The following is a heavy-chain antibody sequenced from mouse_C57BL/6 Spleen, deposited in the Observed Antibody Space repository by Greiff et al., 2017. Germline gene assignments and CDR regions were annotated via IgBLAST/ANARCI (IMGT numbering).Heavy chain of an antibody. J-gene: IGHJ4*01. CDR1: GYAFTNYL. V-gene: IGHV1-54*01. CDR3: ARTDYDGYAMDY. D-gene: IGHD2-4*01. Sequence: VQLQQSGAELVRPGTSVKVSCKASGYAFTNYLIEWVKQRPGQGLEWIGVINPGSGGTNYNEKFKGKATLTADKSSSTAYMQLSSLTSEDSAVYFCARTDYDGYAMDYWGQGTSVTVSS. CDR2: INPGSGGT.